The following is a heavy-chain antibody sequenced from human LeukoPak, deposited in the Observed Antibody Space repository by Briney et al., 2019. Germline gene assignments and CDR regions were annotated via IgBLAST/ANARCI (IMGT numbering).Heavy chain of an antibody. Sequence: PGGSLRLSCAASGFTVSSNYMSWVRQAPGKGLEWVAVISYDGSNKYYADSVKGRFTISRDNSKNTLYLQMNSLRAEDTAVYYCAKDWGSRTYYFDYWGQGTLVTVSS. CDR3: AKDWGSRTYYFDY. D-gene: IGHD2-15*01. CDR2: ISYDGSNK. CDR1: GFTVSSNY. V-gene: IGHV3-30*18. J-gene: IGHJ4*02.